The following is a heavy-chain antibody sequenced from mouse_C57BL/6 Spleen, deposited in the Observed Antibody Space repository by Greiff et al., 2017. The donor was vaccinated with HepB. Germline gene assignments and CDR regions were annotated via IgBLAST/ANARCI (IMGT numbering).Heavy chain of an antibody. CDR2: IDPSDSYT. D-gene: IGHD6-1*01. V-gene: IGHV1-50*01. CDR3: ARHRLRGFAY. J-gene: IGHJ3*01. Sequence: QVQLQQPGAELVKPGASVKLSCKASGYTFTSYWMQWVKERPGQGLEWIGEIDPSDSYTNYNQKFKGKATLTVDTSSSTAYMQLSSLTSEDSAVYYCARHRLRGFAYWGQGTLVTVSA. CDR1: GYTFTSYW.